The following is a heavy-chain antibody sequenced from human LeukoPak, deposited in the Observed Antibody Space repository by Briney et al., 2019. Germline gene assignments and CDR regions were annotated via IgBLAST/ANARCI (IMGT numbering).Heavy chain of an antibody. Sequence: GGSLRLSCVGSGFTFSSHWMSWVRQAPGKGLEWVANIKQDGSEVDYVDSVKGRFTISRDNAKNSLFLQMNSLRAEDTAVYYCARDRYSSGWLREFDYWGQGTLVTVSS. CDR1: GFTFSSHW. CDR2: IKQDGSEV. V-gene: IGHV3-7*01. D-gene: IGHD6-19*01. CDR3: ARDRYSSGWLREFDY. J-gene: IGHJ4*02.